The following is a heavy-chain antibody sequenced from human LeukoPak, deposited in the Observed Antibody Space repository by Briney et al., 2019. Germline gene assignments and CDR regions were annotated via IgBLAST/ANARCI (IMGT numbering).Heavy chain of an antibody. CDR2: IYTTGST. CDR3: ARHRAEMATITDDAFDM. Sequence: SETLSLTCTVSGSSIGAYSWSWIRQPPGKGLEWIGYIYTTGSTHHNPSLKSRVTMSLDRSKNQFSLRLTYVTAADMAVFYCARHRAEMATITDDAFDMWGRGTMVTVSS. V-gene: IGHV4-4*09. J-gene: IGHJ3*02. D-gene: IGHD5-24*01. CDR1: GSSIGAYS.